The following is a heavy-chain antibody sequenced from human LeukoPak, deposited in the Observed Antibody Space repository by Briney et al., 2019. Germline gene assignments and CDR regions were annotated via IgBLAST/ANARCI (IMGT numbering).Heavy chain of an antibody. J-gene: IGHJ4*02. CDR3: ARDPGDLAAGTGF. V-gene: IGHV1-69*04. CDR1: GYTFTSYG. Sequence: EASVKVSCKASGYTFTSYGIRWVRQAPGQGLEWMGRIIPILGIANYAQKFQGRVTITADKSTSTAYMELSSLRSEDTAVYYCARDPGDLAAGTGFWGQGTLVTVSS. CDR2: IIPILGIA. D-gene: IGHD6-13*01.